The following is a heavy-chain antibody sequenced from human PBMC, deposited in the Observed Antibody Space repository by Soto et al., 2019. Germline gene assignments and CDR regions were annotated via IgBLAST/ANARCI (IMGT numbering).Heavy chain of an antibody. CDR1: GYTFTSYG. CDR2: ISAYNGNT. CDR3: ARDNRYFDWSVSDYGMDV. J-gene: IGHJ6*02. Sequence: GASVKVSCKASGYTFTSYGISWVRQAPGQGLEWMGWISAYNGNTNYAQKLQGRVTMTTDTSTSTAYMELRSLRSDDTAVYYCARDNRYFDWSVSDYGMDVWDQGTTVTVSS. D-gene: IGHD3-9*01. V-gene: IGHV1-18*04.